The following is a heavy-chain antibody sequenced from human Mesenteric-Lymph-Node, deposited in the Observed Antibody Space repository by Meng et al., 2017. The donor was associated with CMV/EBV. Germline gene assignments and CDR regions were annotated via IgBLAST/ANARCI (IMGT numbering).Heavy chain of an antibody. D-gene: IGHD3-10*01. Sequence: GESLKISCTASGIIFHNYPMNWVRQAPGKGLVWLAHIYSDGRTTNYADSVQGRFTISRDNAKNTLYLQMNSLRPEDTAVYYCLRDNYGADYWGQGTLVTVSS. J-gene: IGHJ4*02. CDR1: GIIFHNYP. V-gene: IGHV3-74*01. CDR2: IYSDGRTT. CDR3: LRDNYGADY.